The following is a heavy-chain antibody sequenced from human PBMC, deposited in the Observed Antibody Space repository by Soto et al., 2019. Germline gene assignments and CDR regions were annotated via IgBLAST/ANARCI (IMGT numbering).Heavy chain of an antibody. V-gene: IGHV3-15*07. CDR1: GFSFSNSW. CDR3: APAGYDSGYYLPS. CDR2: VRSNSDGGTT. D-gene: IGHD3-22*01. Sequence: EVHLVESGGGLVKPGGSLRVSCAASGFSFSNSWMNWVRQAPGKGLEWVGRVRSNSDGGTTDYAAPVKGRFIISRDDSQMTLRLERNSPTTAATAVFYCAPAGYDSGYYLPSWGGGTLVTVSS. J-gene: IGHJ2*01.